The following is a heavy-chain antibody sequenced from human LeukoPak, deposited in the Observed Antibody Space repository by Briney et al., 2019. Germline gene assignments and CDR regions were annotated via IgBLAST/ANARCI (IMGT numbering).Heavy chain of an antibody. CDR2: ISWNSGSI. D-gene: IGHD7-27*01. Sequence: GGSLRLSCAASGFTFDDYAMHWVRQAPGKGLEWVSGISWNSGSIGYADSVKGRFTISRDNAKNSLYLQMNSLRAEDTALYYCARGPSWGKSDYWGQGTLVTVSS. J-gene: IGHJ4*02. V-gene: IGHV3-9*01. CDR1: GFTFDDYA. CDR3: ARGPSWGKSDY.